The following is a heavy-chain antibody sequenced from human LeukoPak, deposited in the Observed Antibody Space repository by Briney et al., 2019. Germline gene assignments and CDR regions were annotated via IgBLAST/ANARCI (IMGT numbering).Heavy chain of an antibody. J-gene: IGHJ4*02. CDR1: GFTFSSYS. D-gene: IGHD6-19*01. CDR2: ISSSSSYI. Sequence: GGSLRLSCAASGFTFSSYSMNWVRQAPGKGLEWVSSISSSSSYIYYADSVKGRFTISRDNAKNSLYLQMNSLRAEDTAVYYCARWVVGSGWYKENYFDYWGQGTLVTVSS. V-gene: IGHV3-21*04. CDR3: ARWVVGSGWYKENYFDY.